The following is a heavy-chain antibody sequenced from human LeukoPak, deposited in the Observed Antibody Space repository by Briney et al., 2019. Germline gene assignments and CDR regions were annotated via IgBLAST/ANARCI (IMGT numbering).Heavy chain of an antibody. V-gene: IGHV4-34*01. Sequence: SETLSPTCAVSGASFSGYFWNWIRQSPEKGLEWIGEIKYDGTTNYNPSLTSRVTMSIDKATNQFHLKVTSLTAADTAVYYYARGPDYYGDYISWFPDAFHIWGQGTLVSVSP. J-gene: IGHJ3*02. CDR1: GASFSGYF. D-gene: IGHD4-17*01. CDR3: ARGPDYYGDYISWFPDAFHI. CDR2: IKYDGTT.